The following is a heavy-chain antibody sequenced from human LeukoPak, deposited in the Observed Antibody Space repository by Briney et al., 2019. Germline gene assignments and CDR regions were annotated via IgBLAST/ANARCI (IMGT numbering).Heavy chain of an antibody. CDR3: AKNLVHFDWVGHDAFDI. J-gene: IGHJ3*02. CDR2: MSGSGGST. V-gene: IGHV3-23*01. Sequence: GSLRLSCGASGFTFRSHAMSWVRQAPGKGLEWVSGMSGSGGSTYYADSVKGRFTISRDNSNNTLYLQMNSLRAEDTAVYFCAKNLVHFDWVGHDAFDICGQGTMVTVSS. CDR1: GFTFRSHA. D-gene: IGHD3-9*01.